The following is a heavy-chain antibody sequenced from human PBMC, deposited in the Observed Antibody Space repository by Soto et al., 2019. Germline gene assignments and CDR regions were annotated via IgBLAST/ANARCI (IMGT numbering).Heavy chain of an antibody. CDR2: ISYDGSNK. D-gene: IGHD6-19*01. J-gene: IGHJ4*02. CDR3: AKDGNWLDVYFDV. Sequence: GGSLRLSCAASGFTFSSYAMHWVRQAPGKGLEWVAVISYDGSNKYYADSVKGRFTISRDNSKNTLYLHMTNLRAEDTAVYYCAKDGNWLDVYFDVWGQGTPVTVSS. V-gene: IGHV3-30-3*01. CDR1: GFTFSSYA.